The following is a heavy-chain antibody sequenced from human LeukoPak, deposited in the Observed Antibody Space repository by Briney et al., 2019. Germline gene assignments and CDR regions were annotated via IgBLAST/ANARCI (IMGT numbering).Heavy chain of an antibody. D-gene: IGHD6-6*01. CDR1: GFTFSSYW. J-gene: IGHJ4*02. CDR3: AKDVRIAARPRDYFDY. V-gene: IGHV3-23*01. CDR2: ISGSGGST. Sequence: GGSLRLSCAASGFTFSSYWMSWVRQAPGKGLEWVSAISGSGGSTYYADSVKGRFTISRDNSKNTLYLQMNSLRAEDTAVYYCAKDVRIAARPRDYFDYWGQGTLVTVSS.